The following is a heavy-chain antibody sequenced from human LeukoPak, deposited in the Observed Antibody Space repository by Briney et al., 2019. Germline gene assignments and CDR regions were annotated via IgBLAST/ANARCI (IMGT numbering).Heavy chain of an antibody. D-gene: IGHD3-10*01. V-gene: IGHV4-34*01. J-gene: IGHJ5*02. CDR2: INHSGST. CDR1: GGSFSGYY. CDR3: ARRVLFFGSGRPPSPFDP. Sequence: SETLSLTCAVYGGSFSGYYWSWIRQPPGKGLEWIGEINHSGSTNYNPSLKSRVTISVDTSKNQFSLKPSSVTAADTAVYYCARRVLFFGSGRPPSPFDPWGQGTLVTVSS.